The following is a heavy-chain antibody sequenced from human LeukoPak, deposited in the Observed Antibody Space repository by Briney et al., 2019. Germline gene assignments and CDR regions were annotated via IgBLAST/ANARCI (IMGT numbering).Heavy chain of an antibody. Sequence: SETLSLTCTVSGGSISSGGYYWSWIRQHPGKGLEWIGYIYYSGSTYYNPSLKSRVTISVDTSKNQFSPKLSSVTAADTAVYYCARAKWERFKGQYSWFDPWGQGTLVTVSS. CDR3: ARAKWERFKGQYSWFDP. CDR1: GGSISSGGYY. V-gene: IGHV4-31*03. D-gene: IGHD1-26*01. J-gene: IGHJ5*02. CDR2: IYYSGST.